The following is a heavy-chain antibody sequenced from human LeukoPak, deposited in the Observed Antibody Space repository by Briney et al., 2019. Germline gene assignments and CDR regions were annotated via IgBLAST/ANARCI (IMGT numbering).Heavy chain of an antibody. J-gene: IGHJ4*01. CDR3: VREGFYFFDF. V-gene: IGHV3-7*01. CDR2: IKQDGSET. CDR1: GFTFTNNF. Sequence: RSGGSLRLSCAASGFTFTNNFMSWVRQVPGKGLEWVANIKQDGSETTYADSVRGRFTIFRDNAKDSVYLLMNSLRAEDSATYYCVREGFYFFDFWGQGTLVTVSS.